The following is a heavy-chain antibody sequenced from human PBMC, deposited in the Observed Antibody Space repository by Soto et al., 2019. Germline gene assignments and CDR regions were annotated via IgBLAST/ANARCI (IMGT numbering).Heavy chain of an antibody. CDR2: IIPIHGIA. Sequence: SLKVACKASGGTFSIYTISWVRRAPGQGLEWMGRIIPIHGIANYAQKFQGRVTITADKSTSTAYMELSSLRSEDTAVYYCARGAPHYDILNGYYTLAEYFHHWGQGTLLTVSS. D-gene: IGHD3-9*01. CDR1: GGTFSIYT. V-gene: IGHV1-69*02. CDR3: ARGAPHYDILNGYYTLAEYFHH. J-gene: IGHJ1*01.